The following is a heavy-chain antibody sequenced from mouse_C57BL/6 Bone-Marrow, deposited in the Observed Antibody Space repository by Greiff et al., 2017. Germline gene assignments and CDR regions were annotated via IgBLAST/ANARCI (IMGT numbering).Heavy chain of an antibody. CDR3: SREGTTEVSHWYFDV. V-gene: IGHV1-80*01. Sequence: VQLQQSGAELVKPGASVKISCKASGYAFSSYWMNWVKQRPGKGLEWIGQIYPGDGDTNYNGKFKGKATLPADKSSSTASLQLSSLTSEDAAVYFCSREGTTEVSHWYFDVWGTGTTVTVSS. CDR1: GYAFSSYW. CDR2: IYPGDGDT. D-gene: IGHD1-1*01. J-gene: IGHJ1*03.